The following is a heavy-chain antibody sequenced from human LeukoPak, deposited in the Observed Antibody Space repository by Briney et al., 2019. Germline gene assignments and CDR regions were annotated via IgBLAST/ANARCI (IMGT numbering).Heavy chain of an antibody. D-gene: IGHD3-22*01. CDR3: ARQYYYDSSGYYLDY. CDR2: IYYSGST. V-gene: IGHV4-39*01. CDR1: GGSISSSSYY. Sequence: PSETLSLTCTVSGGSISSSSYYWGWIRHPPRKWLEWIGSIYYSGSTYYNPSLKSRVTISVDTSKNQFSLKLSFVTAAATAVYYCARQYYYDSSGYYLDYWGQGTLVTVS. J-gene: IGHJ4*02.